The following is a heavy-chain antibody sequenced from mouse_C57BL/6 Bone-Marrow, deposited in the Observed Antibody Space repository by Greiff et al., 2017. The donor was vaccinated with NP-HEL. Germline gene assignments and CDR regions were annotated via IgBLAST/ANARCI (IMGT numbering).Heavy chain of an antibody. CDR1: GYTFTSYG. J-gene: IGHJ4*01. D-gene: IGHD2-5*01. Sequence: QVHVKQSGAELARPGASVKLSCKASGYTFTSYGISWVKQRTGQGLEWIGEIYPRSGNTYYNEKFKGKATLTADKSSSTAYMELRSLTSEDSAVYFCAREGYYSNYDYAMDYWGQGTSVTVSS. CDR2: IYPRSGNT. CDR3: AREGYYSNYDYAMDY. V-gene: IGHV1-81*01.